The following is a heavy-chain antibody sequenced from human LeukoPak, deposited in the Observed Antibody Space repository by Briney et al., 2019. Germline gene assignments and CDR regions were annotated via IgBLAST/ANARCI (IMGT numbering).Heavy chain of an antibody. V-gene: IGHV3-30*18. CDR3: AKGVGIGIVGATTIDY. D-gene: IGHD1-26*01. CDR1: GFTFSSYG. J-gene: IGHJ4*02. Sequence: GGSLRLSCAASGFTFSSYGMHWVRQAPGKGLEWVAVISYDGSNKYYADSVKGRFTISRDNSKNTLYLQMNSLRAEDTAVYYCAKGVGIGIVGATTIDYWGQGTLVTVSS. CDR2: ISYDGSNK.